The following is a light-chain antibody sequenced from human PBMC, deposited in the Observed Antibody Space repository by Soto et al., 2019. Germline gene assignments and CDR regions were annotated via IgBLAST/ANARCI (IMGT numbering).Light chain of an antibody. J-gene: IGLJ1*01. CDR3: SSYTSSNTYV. V-gene: IGLV2-18*02. Sequence: SALTHPPSVSGSRGRSVAISCPGTSSDVGSYNRVSWYQQPPGTAPKVMIYEVSNRPSGVPDRFSGSKSGNTASLTISGLQAEDEADYYCSSYTSSNTYVFGTGTKVTVL. CDR1: SSDVGSYNR. CDR2: EVS.